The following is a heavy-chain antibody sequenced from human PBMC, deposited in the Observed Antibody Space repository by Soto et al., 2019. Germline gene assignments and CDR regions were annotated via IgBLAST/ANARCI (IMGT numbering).Heavy chain of an antibody. CDR1: GYTFTTYG. V-gene: IGHV1-18*01. D-gene: IGHD2-2*01. Sequence: QAQLVQSGGEMKKAGASVKVSCKASGYTFTTYGITWVRQAPGQGLDWMGWINPLKGDTKSAANFQDRVTMTTDTSSRTAYMALRSLRSDDTDVYYCARVKVPAAVLGDFDVWGQGTLVTVSS. J-gene: IGHJ3*01. CDR3: ARVKVPAAVLGDFDV. CDR2: INPLKGDT.